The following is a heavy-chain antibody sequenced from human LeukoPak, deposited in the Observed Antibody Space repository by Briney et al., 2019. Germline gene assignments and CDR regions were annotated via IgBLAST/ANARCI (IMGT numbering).Heavy chain of an antibody. Sequence: SETLSLTCTVSGGSITSSTYYWDWIRQPPGQGLEWIGNIYDSGDTYYTPSLKSRVTMFVDTSKNQFSLKLSSVTAANTAVYYCARHGRPGYGGYENAFDIWGQGTMVTVSS. CDR2: IYDSGDT. J-gene: IGHJ3*02. D-gene: IGHD5-12*01. V-gene: IGHV4-39*01. CDR3: ARHGRPGYGGYENAFDI. CDR1: GGSITSSTYY.